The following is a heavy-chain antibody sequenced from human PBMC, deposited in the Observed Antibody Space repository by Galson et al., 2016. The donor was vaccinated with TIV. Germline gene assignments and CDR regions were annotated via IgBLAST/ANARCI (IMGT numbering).Heavy chain of an antibody. J-gene: IGHJ4*02. Sequence: QSGAEVKKPGESLKISCKGSGYSFTSYWIGWVRQMPGKGLEWMGIIYPGDSDTRYSPSFQGQVTISADKSISTAYLQWSSLKASDTAMYYCARRADSSGYYYSFDYWGQGTLATVSS. V-gene: IGHV5-51*03. CDR2: IYPGDSDT. CDR1: GYSFTSYW. CDR3: ARRADSSGYYYSFDY. D-gene: IGHD3-22*01.